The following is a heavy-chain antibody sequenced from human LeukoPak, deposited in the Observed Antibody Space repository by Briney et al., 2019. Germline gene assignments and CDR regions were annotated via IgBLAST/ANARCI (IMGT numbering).Heavy chain of an antibody. Sequence: ASVKVSCKASGYIFISYGISWVRQAPGQGLEWMGWISAYNGDTNYAQKLQGRVTMTTDTSTSTAYMELRSLRSDDTAVYYCASSHDSSGYAFDYWGQGTLVTVSS. CDR1: GYIFISYG. V-gene: IGHV1-18*01. CDR3: ASSHDSSGYAFDY. CDR2: ISAYNGDT. D-gene: IGHD3-22*01. J-gene: IGHJ4*02.